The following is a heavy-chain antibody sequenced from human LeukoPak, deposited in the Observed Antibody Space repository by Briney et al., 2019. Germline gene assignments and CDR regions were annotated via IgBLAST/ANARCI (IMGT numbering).Heavy chain of an antibody. V-gene: IGHV3-21*01. Sequence: GGSLRLSCAASGFTMTWVRQAPGKGLEWVSCISTSSSYIYYADSLQGRFTVSRDNVENSLSLQMNSLIAEDTAVYYCARVSISGGGVDYWGQGTLVTVPS. CDR2: ISTSSSYI. CDR3: ARVSISGGGVDY. D-gene: IGHD3-16*01. CDR1: GFT. J-gene: IGHJ4*02.